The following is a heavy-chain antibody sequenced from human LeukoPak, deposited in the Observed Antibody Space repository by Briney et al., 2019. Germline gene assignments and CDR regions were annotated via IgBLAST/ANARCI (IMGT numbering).Heavy chain of an antibody. CDR3: ARDRGYSYYFDY. V-gene: IGHV3-30-3*01. D-gene: IGHD5-12*01. J-gene: IGHJ4*02. CDR1: GFTFSSYA. CDR2: ISYDGSNK. Sequence: GRSLRLSCAASGFTFSSYAMHWVRQAPGKGLEWVAVISYDGSNKYYADSVKGRFTISRDNSKNTLYLQMNSLRAEDTAVYYCARDRGYSYYFDYWGQGTLVTVSS.